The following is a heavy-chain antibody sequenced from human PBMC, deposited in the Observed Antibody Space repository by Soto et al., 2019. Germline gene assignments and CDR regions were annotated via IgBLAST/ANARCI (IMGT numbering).Heavy chain of an antibody. Sequence: EVQLVESGGDLVQRGGSLRLSCAASGFPFSSYWMHWVRHTPGKGLDWLARISGDGVTTYYANSVTGRFTVSRDNAKNTMSLQISGLRAEDTAVYYCAREYYGLLTGYYTDYWGQGTLVSVSS. D-gene: IGHD3-9*01. V-gene: IGHV3-74*01. CDR2: ISGDGVTT. CDR1: GFPFSSYW. CDR3: AREYYGLLTGYYTDY. J-gene: IGHJ4*02.